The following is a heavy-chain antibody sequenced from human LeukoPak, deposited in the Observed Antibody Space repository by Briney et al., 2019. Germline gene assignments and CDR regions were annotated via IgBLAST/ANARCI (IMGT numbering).Heavy chain of an antibody. V-gene: IGHV4-31*03. CDR3: ARLHRAEPHYFDY. CDR1: GGSISSGGYY. CDR2: IYYSGST. J-gene: IGHJ4*02. Sequence: SETLSLTCPVSGGSISSGGYYWSWIPQHPGKGLEWTGYIYYSGSTYYNPSLKSRATISVDTSKIQFSLKLRSVAAADTAAYYCARLHRAEPHYFDYWGQGTLVTVSS.